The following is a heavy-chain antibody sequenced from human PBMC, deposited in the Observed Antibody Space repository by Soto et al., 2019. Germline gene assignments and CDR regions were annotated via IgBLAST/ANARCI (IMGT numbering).Heavy chain of an antibody. V-gene: IGHV3-53*01. CDR2: IHSDGST. CDR1: GFTVSDS. J-gene: IGHJ4*02. Sequence: GGSLRLSCSVAGFTVSDSMSWVRQAPGKGLECVSFIHSDGSTHYTDSVRGRFTISRDNSKNTLYLQMDRLRVDETAVYFCARDASGPFDYWGKGTLVTVSS. CDR3: ARDASGPFDY. D-gene: IGHD6-19*01.